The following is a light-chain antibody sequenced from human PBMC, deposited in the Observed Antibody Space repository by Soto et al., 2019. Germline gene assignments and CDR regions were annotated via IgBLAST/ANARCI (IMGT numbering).Light chain of an antibody. V-gene: IGKV3D-15*01. Sequence: ETVMTQSPATLSVSPGERATLSCRASHSVGSTLAWYQQKPGQAPRLLIYGAFTRAPGIPGRFGGSGSGTEFTLTINSLQSEDFAVYYCHQYNSWPSWTFGQGTKVDIK. CDR1: HSVGST. CDR2: GAF. CDR3: HQYNSWPSWT. J-gene: IGKJ1*01.